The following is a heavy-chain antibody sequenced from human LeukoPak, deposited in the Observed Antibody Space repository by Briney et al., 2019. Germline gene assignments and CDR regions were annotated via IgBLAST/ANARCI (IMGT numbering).Heavy chain of an antibody. CDR2: IRSSGSYI. CDR1: GFTFSSYA. CDR3: ARGCGGDCYPFRDY. D-gene: IGHD2-21*02. V-gene: IGHV3-21*01. Sequence: GGSLRLSCAASGFTFSSYAFNWVRRAPGKGLEWVSSIRSSGSYIYYADSVKGRFTISRDNAKKSLYLQMSSLRAEDTAVYYCARGCGGDCYPFRDYWGQGTLVTVSS. J-gene: IGHJ4*02.